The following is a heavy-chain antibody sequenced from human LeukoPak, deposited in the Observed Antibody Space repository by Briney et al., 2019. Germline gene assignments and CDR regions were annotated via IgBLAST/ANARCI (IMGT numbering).Heavy chain of an antibody. V-gene: IGHV1-18*01. D-gene: IGHD6-13*01. Sequence: ASVKVSCKASGHTFTSYGISWVRQAPGQGLEWMGWISAYNGNTNYAQKLQGRVTMTTDTSTSTAYMELMRLRSDDTAVYYCATSAFSSNRLVHYYYYMDVWGKGTTVTVSS. CDR3: ATSAFSSNRLVHYYYYMDV. CDR2: ISAYNGNT. CDR1: GHTFTSYG. J-gene: IGHJ6*03.